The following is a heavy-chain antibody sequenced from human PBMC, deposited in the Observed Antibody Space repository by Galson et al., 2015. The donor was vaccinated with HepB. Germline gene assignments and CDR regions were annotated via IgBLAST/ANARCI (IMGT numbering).Heavy chain of an antibody. Sequence: SLRLSCAASGFTFSSYGMHWVRQAPGKGLEWVAFIRNDGINKYYADSVKGRFTISSDISKNTLYLQMNSLRAEDTAVYYCAKRGPTTVTAEYYYNMDVWGQGTTVTVSS. CDR2: IRNDGINK. CDR1: GFTFSSYG. V-gene: IGHV3-30*02. J-gene: IGHJ6*02. D-gene: IGHD4-17*01. CDR3: AKRGPTTVTAEYYYNMDV.